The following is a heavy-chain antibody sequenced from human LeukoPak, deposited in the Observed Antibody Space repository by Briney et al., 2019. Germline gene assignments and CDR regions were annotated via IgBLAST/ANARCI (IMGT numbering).Heavy chain of an antibody. V-gene: IGHV1-69*05. J-gene: IGHJ6*03. Sequence: GSSVKVSCKASGGTFSSYATSWVRQAPGQGLEWMGRIIPIFGTANYAQKFQSRVTITTDESTSTAYMELSSLRSEDTAVYYCARDHQSLGYCSGGSCPGRYYYYYMDVWGKGTTVTVSS. CDR1: GGTFSSYA. D-gene: IGHD2-15*01. CDR3: ARDHQSLGYCSGGSCPGRYYYYYMDV. CDR2: IIPIFGTA.